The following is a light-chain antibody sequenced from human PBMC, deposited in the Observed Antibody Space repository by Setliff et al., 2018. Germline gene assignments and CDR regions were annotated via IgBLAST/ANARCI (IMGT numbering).Light chain of an antibody. J-gene: IGLJ1*01. CDR2: EVS. V-gene: IGLV2-14*01. CDR3: SSYTSSSPFV. CDR1: SSDVGGYNY. Sequence: QSALTQPASVSGSPGQSITISCTGTSSDVGGYNYVSWYQQHPGKAPKLMIYEVSNRPSGVSNRFSGSKSGNTASLTISVLQAEDEADYYCSSYTSSSPFVFGTGTKGTVL.